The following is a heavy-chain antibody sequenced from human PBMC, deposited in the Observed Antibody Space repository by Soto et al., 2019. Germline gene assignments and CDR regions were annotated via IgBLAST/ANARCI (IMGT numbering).Heavy chain of an antibody. V-gene: IGHV3-30*18. CDR1: GFTFSSYG. J-gene: IGHJ4*02. CDR2: ISYDGSNK. Sequence: PGGSLRLSXAASGFTFSSYGMHWVRQAPGKGLEWVAVISYDGSNKYYADSVKGRFTISRDNYRNTLYLQMNSLRAEDTAVYYCAKMGGVNYDYVWGSYRYYYFDYWGQGTLVTVSS. D-gene: IGHD3-16*02. CDR3: AKMGGVNYDYVWGSYRYYYFDY.